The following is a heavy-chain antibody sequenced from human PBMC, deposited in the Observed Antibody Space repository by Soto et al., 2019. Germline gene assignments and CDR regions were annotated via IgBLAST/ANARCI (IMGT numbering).Heavy chain of an antibody. CDR1: GCSVSSDS. Sequence: LXLSFASSGCSVSSDSMSWVRQIPGKGLEWVALIYSGGITDYADSVKGRFTVSRDNSKHTLNLQMNSLRAEDTAVYYCARGLYDSSSCKTSSFNYWGQGLLVTVSS. V-gene: IGHV3-53*01. J-gene: IGHJ4*02. D-gene: IGHD3-22*01. CDR3: ARGLYDSSSCKTSSFNY. CDR2: IYSGGIT.